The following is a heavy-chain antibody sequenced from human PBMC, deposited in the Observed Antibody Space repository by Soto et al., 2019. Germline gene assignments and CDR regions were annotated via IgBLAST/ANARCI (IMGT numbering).Heavy chain of an antibody. CDR1: GQSFSGHS. Sequence: QVQLQQWGAGLVKPSETLSLSCAVYGQSFSGHSWAGIRNPPGKGLGWIGEINESGSTNYNPSLKSRVTISTATSKNQFSLKLSSVSAADTAAYFCARGSGIVALPGELEDVKYDYWGQGTLVNVSS. V-gene: IGHV4-34*01. CDR3: ARGSGIVALPGELEDVKYDY. CDR2: INESGST. J-gene: IGHJ4*02. D-gene: IGHD1-1*01.